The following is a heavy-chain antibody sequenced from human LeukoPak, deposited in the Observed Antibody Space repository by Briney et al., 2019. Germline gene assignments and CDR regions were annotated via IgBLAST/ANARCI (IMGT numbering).Heavy chain of an antibody. J-gene: IGHJ6*04. V-gene: IGHV3-48*01. CDR1: GFTFSSYS. D-gene: IGHD6-13*01. CDR2: ISSSSSTI. CDR3: ARGIAALPG. Sequence: GGSLRLSCAASGFTFSSYSMNWVRQTPGKGLEWVSYISSSSSTIYYADSVKGRFTISRDNAKNSLYLQMNSLRAEDTAVYYCARGIAALPGWGKGTTVTVSS.